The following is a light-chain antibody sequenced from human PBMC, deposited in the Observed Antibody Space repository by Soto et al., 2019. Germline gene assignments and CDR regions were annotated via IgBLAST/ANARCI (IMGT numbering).Light chain of an antibody. J-gene: IGKJ3*01. V-gene: IGKV4-1*01. Sequence: DIVMTQSPDSLAVSLGERATINCKSSQSVLYSSNNKNYLAWYQQNPGQPPKLLIYWASTRESGVPDRFSGSGSGTDFTLTINSLQAEDVAVYYCQQYYNTPFPFGPGTKVYIK. CDR3: QQYYNTPFP. CDR1: QSVLYSSNNKNY. CDR2: WAS.